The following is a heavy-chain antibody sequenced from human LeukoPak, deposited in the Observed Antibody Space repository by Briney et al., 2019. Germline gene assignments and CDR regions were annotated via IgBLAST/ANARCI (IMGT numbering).Heavy chain of an antibody. CDR3: ARGNYGPNPGAFDY. D-gene: IGHD4-17*01. CDR2: ISSSSSYI. CDR1: GFTFSSYS. V-gene: IGHV3-21*01. J-gene: IGHJ4*02. Sequence: PAGSLRLSCAASGFTFSSYSMNWVRQAPGKGLEWFSSISSSSSYIYYADSVKGRFTISRDNAKNSLYLQMNSLRAEDTAVYYCARGNYGPNPGAFDYWGPGTLVTVSS.